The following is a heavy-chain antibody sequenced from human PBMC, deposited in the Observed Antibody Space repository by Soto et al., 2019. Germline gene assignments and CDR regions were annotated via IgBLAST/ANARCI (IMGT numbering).Heavy chain of an antibody. Sequence: ASVKVSCKASGYTFTSYGISWVRQAPGQGLEWMGWISAYNGNTNYAQKLQGRVTMTTDTSTSTAYMELMSLRSDDTAVYYCARGEYYYDSSGYYFWFDPWGQGTLVTVSS. J-gene: IGHJ5*02. CDR1: GYTFTSYG. CDR3: ARGEYYYDSSGYYFWFDP. D-gene: IGHD3-22*01. CDR2: ISAYNGNT. V-gene: IGHV1-18*01.